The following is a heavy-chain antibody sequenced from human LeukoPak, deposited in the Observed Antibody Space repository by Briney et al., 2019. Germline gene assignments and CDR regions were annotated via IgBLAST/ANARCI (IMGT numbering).Heavy chain of an antibody. D-gene: IGHD1-7*01. J-gene: IGHJ6*03. Sequence: GGSLRLSCAASGFTFSSYGMHWVRQAPGKGLEWVAVIWYDGSNKYYADSVKGRFTISRDNSKNTLYLQMNSLRAEDTAVYYCARGPYNWNSYYMDVWGKGTTVTVSS. CDR1: GFTFSSYG. V-gene: IGHV3-33*01. CDR3: ARGPYNWNSYYMDV. CDR2: IWYDGSNK.